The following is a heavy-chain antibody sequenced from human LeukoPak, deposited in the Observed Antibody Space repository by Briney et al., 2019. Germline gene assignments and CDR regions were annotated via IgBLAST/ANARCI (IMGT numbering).Heavy chain of an antibody. CDR1: GFTFSTYW. Sequence: GGSLRLSCAAPGFTFSTYWMHWVRQAPGKGLVWVARIKGDGSSTAYADSVKGRFTISRDNAKNTLYLQMTSLRAEDAAVYYCARTGFDSWGQGTLVTVSS. CDR2: IKGDGSST. J-gene: IGHJ4*02. CDR3: ARTGFDS. V-gene: IGHV3-74*01. D-gene: IGHD1-1*01.